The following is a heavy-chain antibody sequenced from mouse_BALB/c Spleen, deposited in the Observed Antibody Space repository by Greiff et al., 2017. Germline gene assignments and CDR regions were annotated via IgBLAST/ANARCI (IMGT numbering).Heavy chain of an antibody. V-gene: IGHV1-4*01. J-gene: IGHJ2*01. CDR3: ARDGNYLYYFDD. CDR2: INPSSGYT. D-gene: IGHD2-1*01. CDR1: GYTFTSYT. Sequence: VQVVESGAELARPGASVKMSCKASGYTFTSYTMHWVKQRPGQGLEWIGYINPSSGYTNYNQKFKDKATLTADKSSSTAYMQLSSLTSEDSAVYYCARDGNYLYYFDDWGQGTTLTVSS.